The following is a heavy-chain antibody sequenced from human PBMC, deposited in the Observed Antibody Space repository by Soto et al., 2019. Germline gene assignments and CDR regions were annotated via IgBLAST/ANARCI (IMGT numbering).Heavy chain of an antibody. V-gene: IGHV3-30*18. J-gene: IGHJ4*02. CDR1: GFTFSSYG. Sequence: PGGSLRLSCAASGFTFSSYGMHWVRQAPGKGLEWVAVILNDGSNKYYADSVKGRFTISRDNSKNTLYLQMNSLRAEDTAVFYFSKEGGYGSSGWAFGFRGQGTLVTVSS. D-gene: IGHD3-22*01. CDR3: SKEGGYGSSGWAFGF. CDR2: ILNDGSNK.